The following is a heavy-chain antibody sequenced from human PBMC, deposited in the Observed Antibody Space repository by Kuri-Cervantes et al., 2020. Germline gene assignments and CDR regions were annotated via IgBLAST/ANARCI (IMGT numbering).Heavy chain of an antibody. D-gene: IGHD6-13*01. V-gene: IGHV1-18*01. CDR1: GYTFTSYG. CDR2: ISAYNGNT. J-gene: IGHJ3*02. Sequence: ASVKVSCKASGYTFTSYGISWVRQAPGQGLEWMGWISAYNGNTNYAQKLQGRVTMTRNTSISTAYMELSSLRSEDTAVYYCATSPEYSSSWYFLRPRDAFDIWGQGTMVTVSS. CDR3: ATSPEYSSSWYFLRPRDAFDI.